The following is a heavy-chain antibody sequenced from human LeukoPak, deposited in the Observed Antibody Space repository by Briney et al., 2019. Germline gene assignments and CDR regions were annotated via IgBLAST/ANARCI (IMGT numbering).Heavy chain of an antibody. Sequence: GGSLRLSCAASGFTFSSYAMHWVRQAPGKGLEWVAVISYDGSNKYYADSVKGRFTISRDNSKNTLYLQMNSLRAEDTAAYYCARDGWFGEMPCYFDYWGQGTLVTVSS. CDR2: ISYDGSNK. D-gene: IGHD3-10*01. J-gene: IGHJ4*02. V-gene: IGHV3-30*04. CDR3: ARDGWFGEMPCYFDY. CDR1: GFTFSSYA.